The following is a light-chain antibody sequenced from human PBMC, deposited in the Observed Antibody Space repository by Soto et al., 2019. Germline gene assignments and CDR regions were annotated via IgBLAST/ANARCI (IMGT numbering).Light chain of an antibody. V-gene: IGKV1-5*03. J-gene: IGKJ1*01. CDR3: QQYNPYPWT. CDR1: QTINNW. CDR2: KTS. Sequence: DVQMTQSPSTLSASVGDRVTITCRASQTINNWLAWYQQRPGKAPTFLIYKTSTLETGVPSRFSGSGSGTEFTLTISSLQPEDFAIYYCQQYNPYPWTFGQGTGVEIK.